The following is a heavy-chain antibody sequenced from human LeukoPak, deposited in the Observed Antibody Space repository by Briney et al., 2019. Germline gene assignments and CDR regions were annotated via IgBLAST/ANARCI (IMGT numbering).Heavy chain of an antibody. CDR3: ARHTSFGTNYFDY. D-gene: IGHD3-16*01. J-gene: IGHJ4*02. CDR2: IYYSGGT. Sequence: SETLSLTCSVSGGSIRSSSYYWGWIRQPPGKGLEWIGSIYYSGGTYSNPSLKSRVTISVDTSKNQFSLKLSSLTAADTAVYYCARHTSFGTNYFDYWGQGTLVTVSS. CDR1: GGSIRSSSYY. V-gene: IGHV4-39*01.